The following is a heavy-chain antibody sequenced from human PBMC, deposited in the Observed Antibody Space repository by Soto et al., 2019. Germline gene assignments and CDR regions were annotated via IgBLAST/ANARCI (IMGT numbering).Heavy chain of an antibody. CDR1: GFTFDDYT. J-gene: IGHJ4*02. CDR2: ISWDGGST. D-gene: IGHD3-9*01. Sequence: EVQLVESGGVVVQPGGSLRLSCAASGFTFDDYTMHWVRQAPGKGLEWVSLISWDGGSTYYADSVKGRFTISRDNSKNSLYLQMNSLRTEDTALYYCAKAGDYDILTGYYDPFDYWGQGTLVTVSS. CDR3: AKAGDYDILTGYYDPFDY. V-gene: IGHV3-43*01.